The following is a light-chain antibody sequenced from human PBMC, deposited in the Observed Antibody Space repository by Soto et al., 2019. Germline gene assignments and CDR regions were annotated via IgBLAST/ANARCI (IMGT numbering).Light chain of an antibody. J-gene: IGKJ1*01. V-gene: IGKV3-20*01. CDR2: GAS. CDR3: QLYGSSPKT. Sequence: EIVLTQSPGTLSLSPGEKATLSCRASQSVFNNHIGWYQQKPGQAPRRLIFGASFRATGIPDRFSGSGSGTDFTLTISRLEPEDFAVYYCQLYGSSPKTFGQGTKVEF. CDR1: QSVFNNH.